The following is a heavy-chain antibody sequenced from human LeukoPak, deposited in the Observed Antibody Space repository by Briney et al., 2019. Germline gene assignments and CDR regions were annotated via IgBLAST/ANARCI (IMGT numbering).Heavy chain of an antibody. Sequence: RWASVKVSCKASGYTFTSYDINWVRQATGQGLEWMGWMNPNSGNTGYAQKFQGRVTMTRNTSISTAYMELSSLRSEDTAVYYCARARDSSGRSDYWGQGTLVTVSS. J-gene: IGHJ4*02. CDR2: MNPNSGNT. D-gene: IGHD6-19*01. CDR1: GYTFTSYD. CDR3: ARARDSSGRSDY. V-gene: IGHV1-8*01.